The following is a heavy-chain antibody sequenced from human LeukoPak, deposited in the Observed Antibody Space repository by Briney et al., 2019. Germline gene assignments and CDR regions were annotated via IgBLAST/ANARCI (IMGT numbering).Heavy chain of an antibody. J-gene: IGHJ4*02. Sequence: GGSLRLSCAASGFTFSSYAMHWVRQAPGKGLEWVAVISYDGSNKYYADSVKGRFTISRDNSKNTLYLQMNSLRAEDTAVYYCARGGPKSLRGSYRANDFDHWGQGTLVTISS. V-gene: IGHV3-30-3*01. D-gene: IGHD3-16*02. CDR3: ARGGPKSLRGSYRANDFDH. CDR2: ISYDGSNK. CDR1: GFTFSSYA.